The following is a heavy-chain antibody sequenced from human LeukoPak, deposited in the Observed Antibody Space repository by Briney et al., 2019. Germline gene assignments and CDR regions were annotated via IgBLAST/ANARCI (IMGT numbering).Heavy chain of an antibody. CDR2: INPNSGGT. Sequence: ASVKVSCKASGYTFTGYYMHWVRQAPGQGLEWMGWINPNSGGTNYAQKFQGRVTMTRDMSISTAYMELSSLRSEDTAVYYCARGGVIHDFWSGYYTAGRKYWFDPWGQGTLVTVSS. J-gene: IGHJ5*02. CDR3: ARGGVIHDFWSGYYTAGRKYWFDP. CDR1: GYTFTGYY. D-gene: IGHD3-3*01. V-gene: IGHV1-2*02.